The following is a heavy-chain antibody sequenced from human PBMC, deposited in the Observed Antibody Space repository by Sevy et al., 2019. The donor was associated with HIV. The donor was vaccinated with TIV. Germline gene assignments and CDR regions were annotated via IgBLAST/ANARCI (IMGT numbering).Heavy chain of an antibody. CDR2: IFHSGRT. CDR1: GGSISSSNW. J-gene: IGHJ4*02. CDR3: ARGVIVLVPTAVSYFDS. Sequence: SETLSLTCAVSGGSISSSNWWSWVRQPPGKGLEWIAEIFHSGRTNYNSSLKSRATISIDKSKNEFSLKLTSLTAADTAVYYCARGVIVLVPTAVSYFDSWGPGTLVTVSS. D-gene: IGHD2-21*01. V-gene: IGHV4-4*02.